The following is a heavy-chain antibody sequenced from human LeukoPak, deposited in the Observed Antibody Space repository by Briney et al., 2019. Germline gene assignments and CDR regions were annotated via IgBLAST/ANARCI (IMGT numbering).Heavy chain of an antibody. D-gene: IGHD2-15*01. CDR2: ISSSSSTI. V-gene: IGHV3-48*01. J-gene: IGHJ3*02. CDR3: ATEVGTPDIRSAFEI. CDR1: GFTFSSYS. Sequence: GGSLRLSCAASGFTFSSYSMNWVRQAPGKGLEWVSYISSSSSTIYYADSVKGRFTISRDNAKSSLYLQMNSLRAEDTAVYYCATEVGTPDIRSAFEIWGQGTMVTVSS.